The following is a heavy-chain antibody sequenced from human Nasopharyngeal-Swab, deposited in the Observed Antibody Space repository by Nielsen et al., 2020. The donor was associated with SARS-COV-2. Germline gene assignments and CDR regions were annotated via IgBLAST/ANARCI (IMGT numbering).Heavy chain of an antibody. Sequence: GGSLRLSCAASGFTFSNYVMNWVRQAPGKGLEWVSATTNSGGSTYYAGSVKGRFTISRDNSKNTLFLQMNSLRAEDTAVYYCAKDKAHSTFDYWGQGTLVTVSS. CDR2: TTNSGGST. CDR1: GFTFSNYV. V-gene: IGHV3-23*01. D-gene: IGHD4-11*01. CDR3: AKDKAHSTFDY. J-gene: IGHJ4*02.